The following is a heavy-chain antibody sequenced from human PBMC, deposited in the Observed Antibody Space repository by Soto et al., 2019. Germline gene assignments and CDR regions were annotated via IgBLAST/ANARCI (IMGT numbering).Heavy chain of an antibody. CDR3: ARVEAVAGLYNYHGLDV. J-gene: IGHJ6*02. V-gene: IGHV1-69*12. D-gene: IGHD6-19*01. CDR1: GGTFSNYA. CDR2: IVPIFGTT. Sequence: QVQLVQSGAEVKKPGSSVKVSCKVSGGTFSNYAIDWVRLAPGHGLEWMGGIVPIFGTTYYTQKFQCRATIIADDSTTTAYLEMSSMRSEDTAIYYCARVEAVAGLYNYHGLDVWGQGTAVTVSS.